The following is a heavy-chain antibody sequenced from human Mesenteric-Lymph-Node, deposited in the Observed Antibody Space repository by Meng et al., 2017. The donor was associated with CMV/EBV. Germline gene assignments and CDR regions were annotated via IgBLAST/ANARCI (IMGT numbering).Heavy chain of an antibody. CDR3: ARSNREPWSRFFYGMDV. V-gene: IGHV1-2*02. J-gene: IGHJ6*02. D-gene: IGHD1-14*01. CDR1: GYTFTGYY. Sequence: ASVKVSCKASGYTFTGYYMHWVRQAPGQGLEWMGWINPNSGGTNYAQKFQGRVTMTRDTSISTAYMELSRLRSDDTAVYYCARSNREPWSRFFYGMDVWGQGTTVTVSS. CDR2: INPNSGGT.